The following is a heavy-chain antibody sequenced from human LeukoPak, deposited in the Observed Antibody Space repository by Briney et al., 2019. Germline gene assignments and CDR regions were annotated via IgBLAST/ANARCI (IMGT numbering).Heavy chain of an antibody. J-gene: IGHJ5*02. CDR3: ARHYPVPAASFDP. CDR2: IYYSGST. V-gene: IGHV4-39*01. CDR1: GGSISSSDYY. Sequence: TSETLSLTCTVSGGSISSSDYYWGWIRQPPGKGLEWIGSIYYSGSTYYNPSLKSRVTISVDTSKNQFSLKLSSVTAADTAVFYCARHYPVPAASFDPWGQGTLVTVSS. D-gene: IGHD2-2*01.